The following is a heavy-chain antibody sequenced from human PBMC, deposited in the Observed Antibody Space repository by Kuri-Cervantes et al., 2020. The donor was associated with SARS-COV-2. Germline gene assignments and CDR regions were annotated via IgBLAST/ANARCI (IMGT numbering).Heavy chain of an antibody. D-gene: IGHD3-9*01. CDR2: IYESGDT. Sequence: SETLSLTCTVSGASISSSTYYWGWIRQSPGKGLEWLGGIYESGDTYYSSSLKSRLGLSVDTSKNQFSLKLTSVTAADTAIYYSARHYAFDRFHKWGQGTQVTVSS. J-gene: IGHJ4*02. CDR1: GASISSSTYY. CDR3: ARHYAFDRFHK. V-gene: IGHV4-39*01.